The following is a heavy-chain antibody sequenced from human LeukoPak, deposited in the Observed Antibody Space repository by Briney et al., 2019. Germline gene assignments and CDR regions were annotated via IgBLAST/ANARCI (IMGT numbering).Heavy chain of an antibody. CDR2: IIPIFGTA. J-gene: IGHJ4*02. D-gene: IGHD6-19*01. V-gene: IGHV1-69*13. CDR3: ARVRTVAGPPYFDY. Sequence: ASVKVSCKASGYTFTSYGISWVRQAPGQGLEWMGGIIPIFGTANYAQKFQGRVTITADESMSTAYMELSSLRSEDTAVYYCARVRTVAGPPYFDYWGQGTLVTVSS. CDR1: GYTFTSYG.